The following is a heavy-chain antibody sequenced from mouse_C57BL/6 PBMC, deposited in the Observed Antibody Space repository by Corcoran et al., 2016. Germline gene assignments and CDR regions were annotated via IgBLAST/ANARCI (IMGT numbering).Heavy chain of an antibody. CDR3: ARAETAVDY. D-gene: IGHD3-2*01. Sequence: EVQLQQSGPELVKPGASVKISCKASGYTFTDYYMNWVKQSQGKSLEWIGDINPNNGGTSYNQKFKGKATLTVDKSSSTAYMELRSLTSEDSAVYYCARAETAVDYWGQGTTLTVSS. CDR1: GYTFTDYY. CDR2: INPNNGGT. V-gene: IGHV1-26*01. J-gene: IGHJ2*01.